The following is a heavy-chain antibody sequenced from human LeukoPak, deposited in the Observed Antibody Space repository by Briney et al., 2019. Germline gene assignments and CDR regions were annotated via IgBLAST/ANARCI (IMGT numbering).Heavy chain of an antibody. J-gene: IGHJ4*02. CDR1: GFTFSSYW. V-gene: IGHV3-7*01. D-gene: IGHD5-12*01. CDR2: IKQDGGEK. Sequence: GGSLRLSCAASGFTFSSYWMSWVRQAPGKGLEWVANIKQDGGEKYYVDSVKGRFTISRDNSKNTLYLQMNSLRAEDTAVYYCAAGGGYETFDYWGQGTLVTVSS. CDR3: AAGGGYETFDY.